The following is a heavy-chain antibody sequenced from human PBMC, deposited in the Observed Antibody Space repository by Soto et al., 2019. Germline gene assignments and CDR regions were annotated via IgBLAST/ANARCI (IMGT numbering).Heavy chain of an antibody. CDR2: IYYSGTT. V-gene: IGHV4-31*03. J-gene: IGHJ4*01. CDR1: GGSISSGGYY. Sequence: QVQLQESGPGLVKPSQTLSLTCTVSGGSISSGGYYWSWIRQHPGKGLEWIGYIYYSGTTYYNPSLEIRLTISVHTPKNTLCLKLSSVTASDTAVYYCASTSTYYYDSSGYHIAYWGQGTLAPVSS. CDR3: ASTSTYYYDSSGYHIAY. D-gene: IGHD3-22*01.